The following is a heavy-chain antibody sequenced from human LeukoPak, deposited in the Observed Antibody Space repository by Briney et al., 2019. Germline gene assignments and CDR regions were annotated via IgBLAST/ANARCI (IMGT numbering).Heavy chain of an antibody. CDR1: GYTFTSDY. CDR2: INPSNGST. J-gene: IGHJ3*02. CDR3: AAGYCSSTSCYRIDAFDI. Sequence: ASVKVSCKTSGYTFTSDYMHSVRPAPGQGREWMGIINPSNGSTSYAQKFQGRVTMTEDTSTKTAYMELSSLRSDDTAVYYWAAGYCSSTSCYRIDAFDIWGQGTMVTVSS. V-gene: IGHV1-46*01. D-gene: IGHD2-2*01.